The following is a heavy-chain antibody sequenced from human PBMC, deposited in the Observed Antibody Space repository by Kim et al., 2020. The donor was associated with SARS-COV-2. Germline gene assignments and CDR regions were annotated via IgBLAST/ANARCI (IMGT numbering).Heavy chain of an antibody. J-gene: IGHJ2*01. CDR2: FYYSGRT. CDR1: GGSISSNY. D-gene: IGHD3-22*01. Sequence: SETLSLTCTVSGGSISSNYWSWIRQPPEKGLEWIGYFYYSGRTNYNPSLKSRVTISVDTSKNQFSLNLTSVTAADTAVYYCARAIVFDSSGYYSWYFALWGRGALVSVSS. CDR3: ARAIVFDSSGYYSWYFAL. V-gene: IGHV4-59*01.